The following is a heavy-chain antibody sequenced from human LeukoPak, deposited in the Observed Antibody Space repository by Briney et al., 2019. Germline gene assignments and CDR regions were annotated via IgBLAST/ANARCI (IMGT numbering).Heavy chain of an antibody. J-gene: IGHJ4*02. V-gene: IGHV3-23*01. CDR3: AKDGGLWVSAHWGDS. D-gene: IGHD7-27*01. CDR1: GFTFNNYA. Sequence: GGSVRLSCAASGFTFNNYAMNWVRQAPGKGLEWVSTITTSDGNTYYADYVNGRFTVSRDNSKNTLYLQMNSLRAEDTAVYYCAKDGGLWVSAHWGDSWGRGTLVTVSS. CDR2: ITTSDGNT.